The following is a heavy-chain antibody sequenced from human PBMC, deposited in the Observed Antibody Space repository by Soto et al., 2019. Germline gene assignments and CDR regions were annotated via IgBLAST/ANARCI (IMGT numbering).Heavy chain of an antibody. V-gene: IGHV3-33*01. D-gene: IGHD2-15*01. Sequence: GGSLRLSCAASGFTFSSYGMHWVRQAPGKGLEWVAVIWYDGSNKYYADSVKGRFTISRDNSKNTLYLQMNSLRAEDTAVYYCARENIVVVVAATHNWFDPWGQGTLVTVSS. CDR2: IWYDGSNK. CDR1: GFTFSSYG. J-gene: IGHJ5*02. CDR3: ARENIVVVVAATHNWFDP.